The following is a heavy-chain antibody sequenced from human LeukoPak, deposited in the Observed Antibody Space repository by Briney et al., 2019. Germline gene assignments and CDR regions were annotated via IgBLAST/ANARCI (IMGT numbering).Heavy chain of an antibody. CDR1: GFTFSSYG. CDR2: ICNDGSNK. V-gene: IGHV3-33*06. CDR3: AKEQEGYSIRQSFFDD. Sequence: GGSLRLSCAASGFTFSSYGMHWVRQAPGKGLGWVALICNDGSNKYYADSVKGRFTISRDNSKKTLYLQMNTLKAWETACYYCAKEQEGYSIRQSFFDDWGQGTLVTVSS. D-gene: IGHD6-13*01. J-gene: IGHJ4*02.